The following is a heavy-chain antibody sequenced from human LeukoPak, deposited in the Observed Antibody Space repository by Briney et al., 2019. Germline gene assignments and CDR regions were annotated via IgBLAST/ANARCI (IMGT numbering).Heavy chain of an antibody. CDR2: ISGYNGNT. V-gene: IGHV1-18*01. Sequence: ASVKVSCKTSGFTLTNHGISWVRQAPGQGLEWMGWISGYNGNTNYVQKFRGRITMTTDTSTSTAYLQLRSLSSDDTALYYCAGDLSLGRHRDGEPFDSWGQGTLVIVSS. J-gene: IGHJ4*02. CDR3: AGDLSLGRHRDGEPFDS. D-gene: IGHD4-17*01. CDR1: GFTLTNHG.